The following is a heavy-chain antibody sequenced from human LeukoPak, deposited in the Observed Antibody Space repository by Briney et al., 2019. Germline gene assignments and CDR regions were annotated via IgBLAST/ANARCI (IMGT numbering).Heavy chain of an antibody. V-gene: IGHV4-34*01. D-gene: IGHD6-13*01. J-gene: IGHJ6*03. CDR3: AREGVDSSSWYGGYYMDV. CDR1: GGSFSGYY. Sequence: SETLSLTCAVYGGSFSGYYWSWIRQPPGKGLEWIGEIYHSGSTNYNPSLKSRVTISVDKSKNQFSLKLSSVTAADTAVYYCAREGVDSSSWYGGYYMDVWGKGTTVTVSS. CDR2: IYHSGST.